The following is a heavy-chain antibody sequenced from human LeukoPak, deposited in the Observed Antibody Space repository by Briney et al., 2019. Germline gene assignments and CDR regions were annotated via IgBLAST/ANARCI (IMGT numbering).Heavy chain of an antibody. J-gene: IGHJ5*02. Sequence: AGGSLRLSCAASGFTFSNYAMSWVRQAPGKGLEWVSAISGSGISTYYADSVKGRFTISRDNSKNKLYLQMSSLRAEDTALYYCAKNMDRITMVRGVTTSPNWFDPWGQGTLVTVSS. CDR1: GFTFSNYA. D-gene: IGHD3-10*01. V-gene: IGHV3-23*01. CDR3: AKNMDRITMVRGVTTSPNWFDP. CDR2: ISGSGIST.